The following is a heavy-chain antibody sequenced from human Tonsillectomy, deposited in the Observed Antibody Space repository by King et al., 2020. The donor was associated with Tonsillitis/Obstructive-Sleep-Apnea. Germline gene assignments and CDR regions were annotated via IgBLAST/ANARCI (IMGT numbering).Heavy chain of an antibody. Sequence: VQLVQSGAEVKKPGASVKVSCKASGYTFTSYAMHWVRQAPGQRLEWMGWINAGIGNTKYSQKFQGRVTITRDTSASTAYMELSSLRSEDTAVYYCVRGVSTALDYWGQGTLVTVSS. CDR3: VRGVSTALDY. CDR2: INAGIGNT. CDR1: GYTFTSYA. V-gene: IGHV1-3*01. J-gene: IGHJ4*02. D-gene: IGHD1-26*01.